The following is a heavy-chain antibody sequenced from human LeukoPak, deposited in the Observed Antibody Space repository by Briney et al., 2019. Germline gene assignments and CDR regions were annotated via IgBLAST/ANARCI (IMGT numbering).Heavy chain of an antibody. Sequence: PGGSLRLSCAASGFTFSDYALGWVRQAPGRGLEWVATLSGSGAGTYYSDSVQGRFTISRDNSKNTLYLQMNSLRAEDTAVYYCAKGLYSSSWFDYWGQGTLVTVSS. V-gene: IGHV3-23*01. CDR1: GFTFSDYA. CDR3: AKGLYSSSWFDY. J-gene: IGHJ4*02. D-gene: IGHD6-13*01. CDR2: LSGSGAGT.